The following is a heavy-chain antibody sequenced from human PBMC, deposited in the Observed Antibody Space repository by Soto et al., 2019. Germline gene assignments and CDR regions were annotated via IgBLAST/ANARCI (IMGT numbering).Heavy chain of an antibody. D-gene: IGHD2-21*01. CDR3: TIGSWSGEVFDI. CDR1: GGTFNTYS. V-gene: IGHV1-69*02. J-gene: IGHJ3*02. Sequence: QVQLVQSGAEVKKPGSSVKVSCKDSGGTFNTYSMFWVRQAPGQGLEWMGRIIPMLGVRNYAQRFQDRVTITEDKSTATVHMELSSLSSEDTALYYCTIGSWSGEVFDIWGQGTMVTVSS. CDR2: IIPMLGVR.